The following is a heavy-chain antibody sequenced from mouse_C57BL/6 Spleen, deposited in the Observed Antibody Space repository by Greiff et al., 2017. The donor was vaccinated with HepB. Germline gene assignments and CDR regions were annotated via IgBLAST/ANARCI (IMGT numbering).Heavy chain of an antibody. CDR3: ARWDGYHWYFDV. D-gene: IGHD2-3*01. CDR2: IYPGSGST. V-gene: IGHV1-55*01. CDR1: GYTFTSYW. Sequence: QVQLKQPGAELVKPGASVKMSCKASGYTFTSYWITWVKQRPGQGLEWIGDIYPGSGSTNYNEKFKSKATLTVDTSSSTAYMQLSSLTSEDSAVYYCARWDGYHWYFDVWGTGTTVTVSS. J-gene: IGHJ1*03.